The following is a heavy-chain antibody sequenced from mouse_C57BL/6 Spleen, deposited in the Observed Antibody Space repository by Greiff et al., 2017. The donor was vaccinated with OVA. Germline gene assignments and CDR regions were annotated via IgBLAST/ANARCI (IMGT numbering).Heavy chain of an antibody. CDR1: GYAFSSSW. CDR2: IYPGDGDT. J-gene: IGHJ2*01. V-gene: IGHV1-82*01. D-gene: IGHD4-1*01. Sequence: VQLQQSGPELVKPGASVKISCKASGYAFSSSWMNWVKQRPGKGLEWIGRIYPGDGDTNYNGKFKGKATLTADKSSSTAYMQLSSLTSEDSAVDFCARWGGTYDFDYWGQGTTLTVSS. CDR3: ARWGGTYDFDY.